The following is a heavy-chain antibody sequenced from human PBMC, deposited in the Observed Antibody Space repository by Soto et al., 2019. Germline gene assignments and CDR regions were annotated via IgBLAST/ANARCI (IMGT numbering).Heavy chain of an antibody. CDR3: ARERTSKGVWLAHA. CDR1: GFMFSHDW. D-gene: IGHD5-12*01. CDR2: IISGGSRV. Sequence: PGGSLRLSCAASGFMFSHDWMNWVRQGPGKGLEWIARIISGGSRVTYADSVEGRFTITRDNAKNMLFLEMHSLTVEDTAVYYCARERTSKGVWLAHAWGRGTAVTVSS. V-gene: IGHV3-74*01. J-gene: IGHJ5*02.